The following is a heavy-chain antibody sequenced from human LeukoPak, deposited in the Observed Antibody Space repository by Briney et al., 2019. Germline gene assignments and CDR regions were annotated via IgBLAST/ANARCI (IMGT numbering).Heavy chain of an antibody. Sequence: GGSLRLSCAAPGFTISSSFMSWVRQTPGKGLEWVANIAQDGGEKNYVVSVEGRFTISRDNAKNSLYLEMNLLRAEDTAVYYCAREWNIQYSMGVDYWGQGTLVTVSS. CDR3: AREWNIQYSMGVDY. CDR2: IAQDGGEK. CDR1: GFTISSSF. D-gene: IGHD3-3*01. J-gene: IGHJ4*02. V-gene: IGHV3-7*01.